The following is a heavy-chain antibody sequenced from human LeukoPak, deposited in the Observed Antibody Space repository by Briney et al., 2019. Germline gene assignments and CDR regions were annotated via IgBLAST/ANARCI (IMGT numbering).Heavy chain of an antibody. Sequence: SGPTLVNPTQTLTLTCTFSGFSLSTSGVGVGWIRQPPGKALEWLALIQWDDDRRYSPSLKSRLTITKDTSENQVVLTMTNMDPADTATYYCAHLKDYVFDYWGQGTLVTASP. D-gene: IGHD3-16*01. V-gene: IGHV2-5*02. CDR2: IQWDDDR. J-gene: IGHJ4*02. CDR3: AHLKDYVFDY. CDR1: GFSLSTSGVG.